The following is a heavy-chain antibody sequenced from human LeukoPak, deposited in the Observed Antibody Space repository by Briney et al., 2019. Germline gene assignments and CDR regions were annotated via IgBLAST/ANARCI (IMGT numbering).Heavy chain of an antibody. J-gene: IGHJ4*02. V-gene: IGHV3-23*01. Sequence: PGGSLRLSCAASGFTFSSYAMSWVRQAPGKGLEWVSAISGSGGSTYYADSVKGRFTISRDNSKNTLYLQMNSLRAEDTAVYYCAKGYYYDSSGYYPEYFDYRGQGTLVTVSS. D-gene: IGHD3-22*01. CDR2: ISGSGGST. CDR3: AKGYYYDSSGYYPEYFDY. CDR1: GFTFSSYA.